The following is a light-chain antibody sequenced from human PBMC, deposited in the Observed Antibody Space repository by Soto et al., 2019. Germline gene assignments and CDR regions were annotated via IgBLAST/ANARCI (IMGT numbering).Light chain of an antibody. V-gene: IGLV2-18*02. CDR2: EVS. Sequence: QSVLTQPPSVSGSPGQSVTISCTGTGSDVGSYNRVSWYQQPPATAPKLMIYEVSNRPSGVPDRFSGSKSGNTASLTISGLQAEDEADYYCSSWTSSSTFVFGTGTKLTVL. J-gene: IGLJ1*01. CDR1: GSDVGSYNR. CDR3: SSWTSSSTFV.